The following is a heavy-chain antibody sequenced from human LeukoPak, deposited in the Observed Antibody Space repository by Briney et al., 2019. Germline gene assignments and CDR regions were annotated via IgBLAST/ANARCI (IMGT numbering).Heavy chain of an antibody. CDR2: IYYSGST. J-gene: IGHJ4*02. Sequence: SETLSLTCTVSGGSISSGDYYWSWIRQPPGKGLEWIGYIYYSGSTYYNPSLKSRVTISVDTSKNQFSLKLSSVTAADTAVYYCARGMVEDPPYYFDYWGQGTLVTVSS. V-gene: IGHV4-30-4*01. CDR1: GGSISSGDYY. D-gene: IGHD2-15*01. CDR3: ARGMVEDPPYYFDY.